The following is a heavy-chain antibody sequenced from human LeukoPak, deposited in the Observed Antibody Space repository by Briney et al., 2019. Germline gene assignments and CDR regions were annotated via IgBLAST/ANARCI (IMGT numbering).Heavy chain of an antibody. J-gene: IGHJ6*04. Sequence: ASVKVSCKASGYTFTGYYMHWVRQAPGQGLEWMGWINPNSGGTNYAQKFQGRVTMTRDTSTSTAYMELSSLRSEDTAVYYCARDGWGLRLGELSLYYKGNYYYYGMDVWGKGTTVTVSS. CDR2: INPNSGGT. CDR1: GYTFTGYY. D-gene: IGHD3-16*02. CDR3: ARDGWGLRLGELSLYYKGNYYYYGMDV. V-gene: IGHV1-2*02.